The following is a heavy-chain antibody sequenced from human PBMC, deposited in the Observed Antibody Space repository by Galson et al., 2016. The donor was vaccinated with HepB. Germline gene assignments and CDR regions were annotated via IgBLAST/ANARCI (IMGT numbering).Heavy chain of an antibody. D-gene: IGHD3-10*01. CDR1: GFRFSDYN. CDR3: ARPYTYYFGSGSYFDVRHYGMDV. Sequence: SLRLSCAASGFRFSDYNMNWVRQAPGRGLEWVAYISASSGTIYYADSVKGRFTISRDNANNSLSLQMNSLRAEDTAFYYCARPYTYYFGSGSYFDVRHYGMDVWGQGTTVTGSS. CDR2: ISASSGTI. J-gene: IGHJ6*02. V-gene: IGHV3-48*01.